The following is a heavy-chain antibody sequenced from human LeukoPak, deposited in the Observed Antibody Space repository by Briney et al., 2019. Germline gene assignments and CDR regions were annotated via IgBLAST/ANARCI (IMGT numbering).Heavy chain of an antibody. V-gene: IGHV3-30-3*01. D-gene: IGHD5/OR15-5a*01. CDR3: ARDRVYYFDY. CDR1: GFTFSSYA. CDR2: ISYDGSNK. J-gene: IGHJ4*02. Sequence: GGSLRLSCAAPGFTFSSYAMHWVRQAPGKGLEWVAVISYDGSNKYYADSVKGRFTISRDNSKNTLYLQTNSLRAEDTAVYYCARDRVYYFDYWGQGTLVTVSS.